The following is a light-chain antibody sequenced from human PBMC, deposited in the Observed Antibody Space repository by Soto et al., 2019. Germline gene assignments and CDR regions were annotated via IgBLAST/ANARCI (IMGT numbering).Light chain of an antibody. V-gene: IGKV1-9*01. CDR3: QQYGSSGT. CDR2: AAS. Sequence: IQLTQSPSSLSASVGDRATITCRASQGISSYLAWYQQKPGKAPKLLIYAASTLQSGVPSRFSGSGSGTDFTLTISSLQPEDFAVYYCQQYGSSGTFGQGTKVDIK. J-gene: IGKJ1*01. CDR1: QGISSY.